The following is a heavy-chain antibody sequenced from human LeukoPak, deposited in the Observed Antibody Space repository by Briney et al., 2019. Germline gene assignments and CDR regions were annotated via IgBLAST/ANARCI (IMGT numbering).Heavy chain of an antibody. CDR1: GYTFTGYY. J-gene: IGHJ4*02. CDR2: INPNSGGT. CDR3: ARAEVPYYYDSSGYYDY. Sequence: ASVKVSCKASGYTFTGYYMHWVRQAPGQGLEWMGWINPNSGGTNYAQKFQGRVTMTRGTSISTAYMELSRLRSDDTAVYYCARAEVPYYYDSSGYYDYWGQGTLVTVSS. D-gene: IGHD3-22*01. V-gene: IGHV1-2*02.